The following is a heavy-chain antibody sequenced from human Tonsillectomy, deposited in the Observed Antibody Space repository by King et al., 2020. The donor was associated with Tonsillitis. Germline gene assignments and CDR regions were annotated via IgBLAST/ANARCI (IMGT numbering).Heavy chain of an antibody. J-gene: IGHJ4*02. CDR2: ISYDGINK. V-gene: IGHV3-30*18. Sequence: VQLVESGGGVVQPGRSLRLSCAASGFTFSSYGMYWVRHAPGKGLEWVAVISYDGINKYYLDSVKGRFTISRDNSKNTLYLQMNSLRAEDTAVYYCAKGLSPYYDFWSGLHYWGQGTLVTVSS. D-gene: IGHD3-3*01. CDR1: GFTFSSYG. CDR3: AKGLSPYYDFWSGLHY.